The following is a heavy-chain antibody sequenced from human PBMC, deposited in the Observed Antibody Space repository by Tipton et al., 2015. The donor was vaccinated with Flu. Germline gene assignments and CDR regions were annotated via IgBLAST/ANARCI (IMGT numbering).Heavy chain of an antibody. D-gene: IGHD3-10*01. CDR2: IYYTGSA. V-gene: IGHV4-59*08. CDR3: AKHTVGRTMGDFAY. J-gene: IGHJ4*02. CDR1: GGSITNYY. Sequence: LSLTCTVSGGSITNYYWSWIRQPPGKGLEFIGYIYYTGSASYNPSLYSRVTMSVDTSKNQFSLKVTSVTAADTAVYYCAKHTVGRTMGDFAYWGQGLLVTVSS.